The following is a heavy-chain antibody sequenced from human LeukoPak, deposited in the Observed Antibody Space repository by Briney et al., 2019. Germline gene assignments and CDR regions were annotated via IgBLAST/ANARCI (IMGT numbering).Heavy chain of an antibody. V-gene: IGHV1-2*02. CDR1: GYTFTGYY. Sequence: GASVEVSCKASGYTFTGYYMHWVRQAPGQGLEWMGWINPNSGGTNYAQKFQGRVTMTRDTSISTAYMELSRLRSDDTAVYYCARRSGDYYYYMDVWGKGTTVTISS. CDR3: ARRSGDYYYYMDV. CDR2: INPNSGGT. D-gene: IGHD1-14*01. J-gene: IGHJ6*03.